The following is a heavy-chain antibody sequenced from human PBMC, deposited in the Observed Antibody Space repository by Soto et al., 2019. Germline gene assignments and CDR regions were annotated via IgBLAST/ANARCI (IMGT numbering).Heavy chain of an antibody. CDR1: GFTFSSYG. D-gene: IGHD3-3*01. CDR2: IWYDGSNK. V-gene: IGHV3-33*01. J-gene: IGHJ6*02. CDR3: ARDMLGFLEWLLSKENYYYYGMDV. Sequence: GGSLRLSCAASGFTFSSYGMHWVRQAPGKGLEWVAVIWYDGSNKYYADSVKGRFTISRDNSKNTLYLQMNSLRAEDTAVYYCARDMLGFLEWLLSKENYYYYGMDVWGQGTTVTVSS.